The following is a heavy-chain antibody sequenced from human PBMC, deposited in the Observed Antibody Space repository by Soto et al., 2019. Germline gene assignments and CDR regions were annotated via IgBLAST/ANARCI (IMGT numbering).Heavy chain of an antibody. J-gene: IGHJ4*02. Sequence: SVKVSCKASGSTFSTFGISWVRQAPGQGLEWMEGIIPFFGTARYTQKFEDRITITADESTNTVYMDLRSLTSEDTAIYYCAKSAPMDAGDKYYYGFWGQGALVTVSS. CDR1: GSTFSTFG. CDR3: AKSAPMDAGDKYYYGF. D-gene: IGHD4-17*01. V-gene: IGHV1-69*13. CDR2: IIPFFGTA.